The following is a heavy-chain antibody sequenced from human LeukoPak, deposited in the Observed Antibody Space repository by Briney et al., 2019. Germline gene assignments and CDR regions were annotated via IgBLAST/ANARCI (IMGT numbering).Heavy chain of an antibody. CDR1: GGSISSYY. J-gene: IGHJ4*02. CDR3: ARGTYMYCSGGSYYSGSMPFEY. D-gene: IGHD2-15*01. CDR2: IYYSGSI. V-gene: IGHV4-59*01. Sequence: SETLSLTCTVSGGSISSYYWSWIRQPPGKGLEWIGYIYYSGSINYNPSLKSRVTISVDTSKNQFSLKLSSVTAANTAVYYCARGTYMYCSGGSYYSGSMPFEYRGQGTLVTVSS.